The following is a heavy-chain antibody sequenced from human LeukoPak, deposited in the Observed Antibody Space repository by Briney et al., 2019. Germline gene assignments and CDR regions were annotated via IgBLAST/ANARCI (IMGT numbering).Heavy chain of an antibody. CDR3: TREWIQLWSQYYFDY. CDR2: IRSKAYGGTT. V-gene: IGHV3-49*04. J-gene: IGHJ4*02. Sequence: GGSLRLSCAASGFTFSSYWMHWVRQAPGKGLEWVGFIRSKAYGGTTEYAASVKGRFTISRDDSKSIAYLQMNSLKTEDTAVYYCTREWIQLWSQYYFDYWGQGTLVTVSS. D-gene: IGHD5-18*01. CDR1: GFTFSSYW.